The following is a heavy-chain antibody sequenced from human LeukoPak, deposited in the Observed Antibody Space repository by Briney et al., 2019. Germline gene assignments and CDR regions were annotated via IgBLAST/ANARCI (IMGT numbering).Heavy chain of an antibody. Sequence: GGSLRLSCVGSGFTFSTYWMSWVRQAPGKGLEWVANIRQDGGEKYYVDSVKGRFSISRDDARNSLYLQMNRLTAEDTAVYYCARGTSGWYLGWFDPWGQGTLVTVSS. CDR2: IRQDGGEK. D-gene: IGHD6-19*01. CDR1: GFTFSTYW. CDR3: ARGTSGWYLGWFDP. V-gene: IGHV3-7*01. J-gene: IGHJ5*02.